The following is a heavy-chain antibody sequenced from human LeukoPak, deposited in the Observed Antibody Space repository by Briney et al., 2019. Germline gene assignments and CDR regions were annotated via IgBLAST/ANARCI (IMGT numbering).Heavy chain of an antibody. Sequence: PGGSLRLSCAASGFTFSSPGMHWVRQAPGKGLEWVAFIRYDGTSKYFADSVKGRFTISRDNSKSTVYLQMNSLRAEDTAVYYCAKETRGSYSDYWGQGTLVTVSS. CDR3: AKETRGSYSDY. V-gene: IGHV3-30*02. D-gene: IGHD1-26*01. CDR1: GFTFSSPG. J-gene: IGHJ4*02. CDR2: IRYDGTSK.